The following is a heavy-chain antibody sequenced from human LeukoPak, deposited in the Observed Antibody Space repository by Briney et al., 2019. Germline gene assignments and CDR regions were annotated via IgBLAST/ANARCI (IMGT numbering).Heavy chain of an antibody. CDR2: IYYSGST. Sequence: PSETLSLTCTVSGGSISSSSYYWGWIRQPPGKGLEWIGSIYYSGSTYYNPSLKSRVTISEDTSKNQFSLKLSSVTAADTAVYYCASAYYYDSSVLDYWGQGTLVTVSS. CDR3: ASAYYYDSSVLDY. CDR1: GGSISSSSYY. J-gene: IGHJ4*02. V-gene: IGHV4-39*07. D-gene: IGHD3-22*01.